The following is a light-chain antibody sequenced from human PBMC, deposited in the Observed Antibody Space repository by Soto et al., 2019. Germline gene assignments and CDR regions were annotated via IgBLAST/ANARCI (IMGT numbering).Light chain of an antibody. CDR1: QSVKSY. CDR3: QQYGSSPYT. J-gene: IGKJ2*01. V-gene: IGKV3-11*01. Sequence: ENVLTQSPVTLSLSPGERATLSCRASQSVKSYLAWYQQKPGQAPRLLIYDASNRAAGIPARFSGSGSGTDFTLTISSLDPEDFAVYYCQQYGSSPYTFGQGTKLEIK. CDR2: DAS.